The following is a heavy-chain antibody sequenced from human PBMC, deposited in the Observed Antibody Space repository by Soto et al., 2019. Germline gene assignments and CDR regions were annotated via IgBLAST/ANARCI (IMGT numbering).Heavy chain of an antibody. CDR2: IRSKANSYAT. CDR3: TRQEWDFVVVPAATAGNAFDI. Sequence: GGSLRLSCAASGFTFSGSAMHWVRQASGKGLEWVGRIRSKANSYATAYAASVKGRFTISRDDSKNTAYLQMNSLKTEDTAVYYCTRQEWDFVVVPAATAGNAFDIWGQGTMVTVSS. D-gene: IGHD2-2*01. CDR1: GFTFSGSA. J-gene: IGHJ3*02. V-gene: IGHV3-73*01.